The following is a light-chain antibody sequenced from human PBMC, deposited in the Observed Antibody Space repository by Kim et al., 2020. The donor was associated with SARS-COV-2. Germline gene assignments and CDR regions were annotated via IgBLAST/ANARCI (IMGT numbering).Light chain of an antibody. V-gene: IGLV1-44*01. Sequence: GQRVLVSCSGDTSSVGVNPVSWYRQLPGTAPKLLIYGANQRPSGVPARFSGSKSGTSASLAIGGLQSADEADYYCAAWDDSLHGRVFGGGTQLTVL. CDR2: GAN. CDR3: AAWDDSLHGRV. J-gene: IGLJ3*02. CDR1: TSSVGVNP.